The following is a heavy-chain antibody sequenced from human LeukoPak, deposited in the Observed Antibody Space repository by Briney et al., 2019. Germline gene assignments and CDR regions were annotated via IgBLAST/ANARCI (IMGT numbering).Heavy chain of an antibody. J-gene: IGHJ4*02. Sequence: VASVKVSFTASGYTFTGYYMHWVRQAPGQGLEWMGRINPNSGGTNYAQKFQGRVTMTRDTSISTAYMELSRLRSDDTAVYYCARLGCSSTSCRSDFDYWGQGTLVTVSS. CDR3: ARLGCSSTSCRSDFDY. CDR2: INPNSGGT. D-gene: IGHD2-2*01. V-gene: IGHV1-2*06. CDR1: GYTFTGYY.